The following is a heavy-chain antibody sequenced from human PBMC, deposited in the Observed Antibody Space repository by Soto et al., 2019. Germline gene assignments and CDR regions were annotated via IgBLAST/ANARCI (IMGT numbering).Heavy chain of an antibody. D-gene: IGHD3-10*01. Sequence: QVQLQESGPGLVKPSQTLSLTCTVSGGSISSGGYYWSWIRQHPGKGLEWIGYIYYGGSTYYNPSLKXRXTXSXXTSKNQFSLKLSSVTAADTAVYYCARVFGFGGMDVWGQGTTVTVSS. CDR3: ARVFGFGGMDV. CDR2: IYYGGST. J-gene: IGHJ6*02. V-gene: IGHV4-31*03. CDR1: GGSISSGGYY.